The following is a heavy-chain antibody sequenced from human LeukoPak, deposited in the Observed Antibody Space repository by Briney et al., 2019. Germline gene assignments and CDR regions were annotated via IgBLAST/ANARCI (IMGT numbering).Heavy chain of an antibody. CDR2: IKQDGSEK. D-gene: IGHD1-1*01. CDR1: GFTFSSYW. J-gene: IGHJ4*02. Sequence: GGSLRLSCAASGFTFSSYWMSWVRQAPGEGLEWVANIKQDGSEKYYVDSVKGRFTISRDNAKNSLYLQMNSLGAEDTAVYYCAREPWNGGDYFDYWGQGTLVTVSS. V-gene: IGHV3-7*01. CDR3: AREPWNGGDYFDY.